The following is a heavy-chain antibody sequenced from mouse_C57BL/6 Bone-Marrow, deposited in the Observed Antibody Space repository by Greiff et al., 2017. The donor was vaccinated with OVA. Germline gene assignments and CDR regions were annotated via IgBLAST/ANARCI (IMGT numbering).Heavy chain of an antibody. CDR1: GYTFTDYY. CDR3: ASLYYGSSFPAWFAY. J-gene: IGHJ3*01. V-gene: IGHV1-19*01. Sequence: VQLKESGPVLVKPGASVKMSCKASGYTFTDYYMNWVKQSHGKSLEWIGVINPYNGGTSYNQKFKGKATLTVDKSSSTAYMELNSLTSEDSAVYYCASLYYGSSFPAWFAYWGQGTLVTVSA. D-gene: IGHD1-1*01. CDR2: INPYNGGT.